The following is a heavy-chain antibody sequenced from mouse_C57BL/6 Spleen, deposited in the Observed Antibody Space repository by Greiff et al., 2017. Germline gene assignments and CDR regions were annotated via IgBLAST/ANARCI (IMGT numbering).Heavy chain of an antibody. CDR2: IRSDGST. CDR3: ARVGGRGAMYY. J-gene: IGHJ4*01. Sequence: VQLLQSGPGLVAPSQSLYITCTVSGFSLTSYGVHWVRQPPGKGLEWMVVIRSDGSTTYNSALKSRRSISKDNSKSQGFLKRISLQTDDTAMYYCARVGGRGAMYYWGQGTSVTVSS. CDR1: GFSLTSYG. V-gene: IGHV2-6*03. D-gene: IGHD1-1*01.